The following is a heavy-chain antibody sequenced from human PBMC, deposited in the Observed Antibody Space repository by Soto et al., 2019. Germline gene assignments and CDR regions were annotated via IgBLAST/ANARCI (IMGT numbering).Heavy chain of an antibody. Sequence: SQTLSLTCAISGDSVSSNSAAWNWIRQSPSRGLEWLGRTYYRSKWYNDYAVSVKSRITINPDTSKNQFSLQLNSVTPEDTAVYYCARAYYDFWSGYQGAGYYYYMDVWGKGTTVTVS. CDR3: ARAYYDFWSGYQGAGYYYYMDV. CDR1: GDSVSSNSAA. J-gene: IGHJ6*03. CDR2: TYYRSKWYN. D-gene: IGHD3-3*01. V-gene: IGHV6-1*01.